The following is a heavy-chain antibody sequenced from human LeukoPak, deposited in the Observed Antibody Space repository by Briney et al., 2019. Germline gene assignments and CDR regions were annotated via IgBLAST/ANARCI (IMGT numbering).Heavy chain of an antibody. CDR2: IIPIFGTA. Sequence: GASVKVSCKASGGTFSSYAISWVRQAPGQGLEWMGGIIPIFGTANYAQKFQGRVTITADESTSTAYMELSSLRSEDTAVYYCAREYSSSSTYYYYGMDVWGQGTTVTASS. CDR1: GGTFSSYA. V-gene: IGHV1-69*01. CDR3: AREYSSSSTYYYYGMDV. D-gene: IGHD6-6*01. J-gene: IGHJ6*02.